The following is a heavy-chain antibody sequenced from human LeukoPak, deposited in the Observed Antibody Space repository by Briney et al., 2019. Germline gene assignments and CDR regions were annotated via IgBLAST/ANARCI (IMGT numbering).Heavy chain of an antibody. D-gene: IGHD3-22*01. CDR1: GFTFDDYG. CDR2: INWNGGSI. Sequence: GGSLRLSCAASGFTFDDYGMTWVRQAPGKGLEWVSDINWNGGSIGYADSVKGRFTVSRDNDKTSLYLQMNSLRAEDTAFYYCAREKYDSSGYYTDNYYFDYWGQGTLVTVSS. CDR3: AREKYDSSGYYTDNYYFDY. V-gene: IGHV3-20*04. J-gene: IGHJ4*02.